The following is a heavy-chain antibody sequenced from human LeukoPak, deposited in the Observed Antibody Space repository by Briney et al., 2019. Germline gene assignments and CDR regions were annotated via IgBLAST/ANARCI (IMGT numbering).Heavy chain of an antibody. CDR2: INSDGSST. D-gene: IGHD4-23*01. V-gene: IGHV3-74*01. CDR3: AGGGGNHAFDV. Sequence: TGGSLRLSCAASGFTFSPYWMHWVRQGPGKGLVWVSRINSDGSSTIYADSVKGRFTISRDNAKNTLYLQMDSLRAEDTAVYYCAGGGGNHAFDVWGQGTMVTVSS. J-gene: IGHJ3*01. CDR1: GFTFSPYW.